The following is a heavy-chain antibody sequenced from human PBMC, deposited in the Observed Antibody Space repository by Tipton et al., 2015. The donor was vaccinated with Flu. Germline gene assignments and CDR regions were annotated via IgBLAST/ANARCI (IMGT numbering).Heavy chain of an antibody. CDR1: GGSIVSSGHY. CDR2: IYYTGIT. V-gene: IGHV4-39*07. J-gene: IGHJ6*02. Sequence: TLSLTCSVYGGSIVSSGHYWVWVRQSPGQGLECLGSIYYTGITYYKPSLKDRLTMAVDTSKNQFSLNLMSVTAADTAVYFCARDRAGEDYDYGMDVWGQGTAVNLS. CDR3: ARDRAGEDYDYGMDV. D-gene: IGHD4/OR15-4a*01.